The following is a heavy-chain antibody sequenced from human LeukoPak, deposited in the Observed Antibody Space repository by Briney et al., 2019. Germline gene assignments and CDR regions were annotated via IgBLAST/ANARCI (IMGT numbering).Heavy chain of an antibody. V-gene: IGHV4-61*02. CDR1: GGSISSGSYY. J-gene: IGHJ5*02. D-gene: IGHD2-15*01. CDR3: ARDIVVVDNNWFDP. Sequence: SQTLSLTCTVSGGSISSGSYYWTWIRQPAGKGLEWIGRILTTGSTKYNPSLKSRVTISVDTSKNQFSLKLSSVTAADTAVYYCARDIVVVDNNWFDPWGQGTLVTVSS. CDR2: ILTTGST.